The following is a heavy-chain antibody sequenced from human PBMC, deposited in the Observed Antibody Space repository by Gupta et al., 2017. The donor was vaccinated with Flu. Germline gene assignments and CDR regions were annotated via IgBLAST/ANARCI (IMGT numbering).Heavy chain of an antibody. CDR2: ISGSGGST. D-gene: IGHD3-22*01. Sequence: EVQLLESGGGLVQPGGSLRLSCAASGFTFSSYAMSWVRQAPGKGLEWVSAISGSGGSTYYADSVKGRFTISRDNSKNTLYLQMNSLRAEDTAVYYCAYTITMIVVAMPYPFDYWGQGTLVTVSS. CDR3: AYTITMIVVAMPYPFDY. CDR1: GFTFSSYA. J-gene: IGHJ4*02. V-gene: IGHV3-23*01.